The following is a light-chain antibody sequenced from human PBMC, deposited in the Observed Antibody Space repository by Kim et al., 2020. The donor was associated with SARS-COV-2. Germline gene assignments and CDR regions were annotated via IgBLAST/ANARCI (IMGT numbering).Light chain of an antibody. Sequence: SWSPGQTASITCSGDKLGDKYACWYQQKPGQSPVLVIYQDSKRPSGIPERFSGSNSGNTATLTISGTQAMDEADYYCQAWDSSIWVFGGGTQLTVL. J-gene: IGLJ3*02. CDR2: QDS. CDR1: KLGDKY. V-gene: IGLV3-1*01. CDR3: QAWDSSIWV.